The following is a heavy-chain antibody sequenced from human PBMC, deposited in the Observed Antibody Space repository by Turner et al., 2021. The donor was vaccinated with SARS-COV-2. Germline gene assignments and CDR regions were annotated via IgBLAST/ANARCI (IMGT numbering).Heavy chain of an antibody. D-gene: IGHD6-19*01. J-gene: IGHJ5*02. CDR1: GGSFSGYY. V-gene: IGHV4-34*01. Sequence: QVQLQQWGAGLLKPSETLSLTCAVYGGSFSGYYWSWIRQPPGKGLEWIGEINHRGSTNYNPSLKSRVTISVDTSKNQFSLKLSSVTAADTAVYYCAIKLWYISGWYAVDPWGQGTLVTVS. CDR3: AIKLWYISGWYAVDP. CDR2: INHRGST.